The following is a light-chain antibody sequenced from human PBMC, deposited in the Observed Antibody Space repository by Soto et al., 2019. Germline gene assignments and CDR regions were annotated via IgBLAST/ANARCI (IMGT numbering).Light chain of an antibody. CDR3: QQSYSTPYT. CDR1: QSLSRS. CDR2: AAS. Sequence: DIQMTQSPSSLSASVGDRVTITCRASQSLSRSLNWYQQKPGKAPKLLIYAASSLQSGVPSRFSGSGSGTDFTLTISSLQPEEFATYYCQQSYSTPYTFGQRTKLEIK. V-gene: IGKV1-39*01. J-gene: IGKJ2*01.